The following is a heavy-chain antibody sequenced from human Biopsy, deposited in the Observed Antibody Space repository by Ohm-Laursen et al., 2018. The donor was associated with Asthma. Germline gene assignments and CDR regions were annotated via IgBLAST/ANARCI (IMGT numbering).Heavy chain of an antibody. CDR3: ARGYSGSDRIVYYYSGLEV. CDR1: GDSFSNYA. CDR2: LIPVLGTP. Sequence: SSVKVSCKSSGDSFSNYAISWVRQAPGQGLEWMGGLIPVLGTPDHAQMFEGRVTITADESTSTADMGLSSLSSEDTAVYYCARGYSGSDRIVYYYSGLEVWGQGTTVTVSS. J-gene: IGHJ6*02. D-gene: IGHD5-12*01. V-gene: IGHV1-69*01.